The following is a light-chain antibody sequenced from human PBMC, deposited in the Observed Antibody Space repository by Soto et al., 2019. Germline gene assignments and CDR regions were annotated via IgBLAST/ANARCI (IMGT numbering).Light chain of an antibody. J-gene: IGKJ5*01. CDR3: QQYNNWPFIT. CDR1: QSVRGN. V-gene: IGKV3-15*01. Sequence: EIVMTQSPATLSVSPWERATLSCRASQSVRGNLAWYQQKPGQSPRLLIYGASSRATGIPARFSGSGSGIEFTLTISSLQSEDFAVYYCQQYNNWPFITFGQGTRLEIK. CDR2: GAS.